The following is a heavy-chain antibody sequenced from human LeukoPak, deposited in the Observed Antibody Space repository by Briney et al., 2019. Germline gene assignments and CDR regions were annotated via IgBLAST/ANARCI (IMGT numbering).Heavy chain of an antibody. Sequence: PGGSLRLSCAASGFTFSSYAMSWVRQAPGKGLEWVSAISGSGGSTYYADSVKGRFTISRDNSKNTLYLQMNSLRAEDAAVYYCAEGRARGYFDWLLRRYHGMDVWGQGTTVTVSS. J-gene: IGHJ6*02. V-gene: IGHV3-23*01. CDR2: ISGSGGST. CDR1: GFTFSSYA. D-gene: IGHD3-9*01. CDR3: AEGRARGYFDWLLRRYHGMDV.